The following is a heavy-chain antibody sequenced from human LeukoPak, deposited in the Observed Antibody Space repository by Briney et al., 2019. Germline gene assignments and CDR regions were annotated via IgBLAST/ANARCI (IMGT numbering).Heavy chain of an antibody. CDR3: AREPESSITTFDY. CDR2: MNPNSGNT. Sequence: GGSVKVSCKASGYTFTSYDINWVRQATGQGLEWMGWMNPNSGNTGYAQKFQGGVTMTRNTSISTAYMELSSLRSEDTAVYYCAREPESSITTFDYWGQGTLVTVSS. CDR1: GYTFTSYD. J-gene: IGHJ4*02. D-gene: IGHD3-3*01. V-gene: IGHV1-8*01.